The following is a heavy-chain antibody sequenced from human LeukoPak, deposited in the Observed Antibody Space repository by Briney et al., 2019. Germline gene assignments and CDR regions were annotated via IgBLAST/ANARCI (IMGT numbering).Heavy chain of an antibody. CDR2: ISTNGGST. CDR1: GFSFSSFA. Sequence: GGSLRLSCSASGFSFSSFAMHWVRQAPGKGLEYVSAISTNGGSTYYADSVKGRFSISRDNSKNTLYLQMSTLRTEDTAVYYCARGLGDYSALNYAFDIWGQGTMVTVSS. V-gene: IGHV3-64D*09. CDR3: ARGLGDYSALNYAFDI. J-gene: IGHJ3*02. D-gene: IGHD4/OR15-4a*01.